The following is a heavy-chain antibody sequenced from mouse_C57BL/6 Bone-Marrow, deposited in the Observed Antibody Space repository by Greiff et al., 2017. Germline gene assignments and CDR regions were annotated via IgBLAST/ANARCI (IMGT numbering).Heavy chain of an antibody. V-gene: IGHV1-76*01. Sequence: QVQLQQSGAELVRPGASVKLSCKASGYTFTDYYINWVKQRPGQGLEWIARIYPGSGNTYYNEKFKGKATLTAEKSSSTAYMQLSSLTSEDSAVYFCARDRRSVDYWGQGTTLTVSS. J-gene: IGHJ2*01. CDR2: IYPGSGNT. D-gene: IGHD1-1*01. CDR3: ARDRRSVDY. CDR1: GYTFTDYY.